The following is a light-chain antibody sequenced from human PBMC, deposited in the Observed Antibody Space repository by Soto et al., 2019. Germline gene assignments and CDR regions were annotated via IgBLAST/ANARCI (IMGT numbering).Light chain of an antibody. CDR1: QAVNTR. V-gene: IGKV3D-15*01. CDR2: LAS. Sequence: EIVLTQSPATLSSFPGDRVTLSCRASQAVNTRLAWYQHKPGQAPRLIIYLASNRAAGVPARFSGSGSGTDFTLTISSLQPDDFATYYCQQYNSYLRTFGQGTKVDIK. J-gene: IGKJ1*01. CDR3: QQYNSYLRT.